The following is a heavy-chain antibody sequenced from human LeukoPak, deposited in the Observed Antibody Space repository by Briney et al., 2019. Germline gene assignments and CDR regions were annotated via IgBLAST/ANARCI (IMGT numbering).Heavy chain of an antibody. J-gene: IGHJ4*02. CDR3: ARGWMDYGSGSYSGDY. D-gene: IGHD3-10*01. V-gene: IGHV1-69*01. CDR2: INPILGTA. CDR1: GGTFSSYA. Sequence: GSSVRVSCKASGGTFSSYAISWVRQAPGEGREWRGGINPILGTANYAQKFQGRVTITAAESTSTAYLELSSLRSEDTAVYYCARGWMDYGSGSYSGDYWGQGTLVTVSS.